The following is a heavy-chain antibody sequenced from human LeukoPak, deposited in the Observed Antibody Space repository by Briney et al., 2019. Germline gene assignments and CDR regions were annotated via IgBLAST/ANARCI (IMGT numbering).Heavy chain of an antibody. Sequence: GASVKVSCKASGYTFTSYYMHWVRQAPGQGLEWMGRIIPILGIANYAQKFQGRVTITADKSTSTAYMELSSLRSEDTAVYYCARELDASIAARFDPWGQGTLVTVSS. CDR3: ARELDASIAARFDP. CDR1: GYTFTSYY. V-gene: IGHV1-69*04. CDR2: IIPILGIA. D-gene: IGHD6-6*01. J-gene: IGHJ5*02.